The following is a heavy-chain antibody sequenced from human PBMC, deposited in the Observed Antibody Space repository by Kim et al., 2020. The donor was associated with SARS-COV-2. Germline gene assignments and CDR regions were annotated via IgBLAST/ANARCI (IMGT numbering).Heavy chain of an antibody. J-gene: IGHJ5*02. CDR1: GFTFSSYA. D-gene: IGHD6-13*01. CDR3: AKGGIASGWFDP. CDR2: MTASGSSS. V-gene: IGHV3-23*01. Sequence: GGSLRLSCAVSGFTFSSYAMTWVRQAPGKGLVWVSTMTASGSSSYYADSVKGRFTISRDNSKNTLYLQMNSLTAEDTAVYYCAKGGIASGWFDPWGQGTLVTVSS.